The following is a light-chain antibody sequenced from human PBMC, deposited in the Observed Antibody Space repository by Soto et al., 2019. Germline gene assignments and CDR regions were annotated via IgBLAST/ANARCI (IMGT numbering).Light chain of an antibody. V-gene: IGKV3D-20*01. J-gene: IGKJ5*01. CDR3: QQYGNSPIT. Sequence: DIVLTQSPATLSLSPGERVTXXXXXSPSVSSSRLAWYQQKPGQAPRLLMYDASRRAFGIPDRFSGSGSGTDFTLTISRLEPEDFAVYYCQQYGNSPITFGQGTRLEIK. CDR2: DAS. CDR1: PSVSSSR.